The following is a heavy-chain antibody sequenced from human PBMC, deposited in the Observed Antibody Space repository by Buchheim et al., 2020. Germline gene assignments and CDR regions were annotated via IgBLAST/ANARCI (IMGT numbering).Heavy chain of an antibody. V-gene: IGHV3-7*01. CDR1: GFTFSIYW. Sequence: EVQLVESGGGLVQPGGSLRLSCAASGFTFSIYWMSWVRQAPGKGLEWVANIKQDGSEKYYVDSVKGRFTISRDNAKNSLYLPMNSLRAEDTAVYYCARAERVGAFWPLFDYWGQGTL. D-gene: IGHD1-26*01. CDR3: ARAERVGAFWPLFDY. CDR2: IKQDGSEK. J-gene: IGHJ4*02.